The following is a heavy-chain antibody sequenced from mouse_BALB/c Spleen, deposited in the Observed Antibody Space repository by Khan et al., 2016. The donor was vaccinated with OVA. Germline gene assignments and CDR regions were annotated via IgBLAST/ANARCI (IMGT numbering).Heavy chain of an antibody. CDR1: GYTFTNYI. V-gene: IGHV1S136*01. J-gene: IGHJ3*01. CDR2: INPYNDGP. D-gene: IGHD1-1*01. Sequence: VQLKESGPELVKPGASVKMSCKASGYTFTNYIIHWVNQKPGQGLEWIGYINPYNDGPKYNEKFKGKATLTSDKSYSTAYMELSGLTSEDSAVYYCARDYGSSFWVAYWGQGTLVTVSA. CDR3: ARDYGSSFWVAY.